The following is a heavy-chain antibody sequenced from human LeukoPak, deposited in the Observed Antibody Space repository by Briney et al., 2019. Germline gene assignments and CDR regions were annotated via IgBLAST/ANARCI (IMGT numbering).Heavy chain of an antibody. CDR1: GGSISSYY. D-gene: IGHD3-10*01. Sequence: SETLSLTCTVSGGSISSYYWSWIRRPPGKGLEWIGYIDDSGNTNYNPSLKSQVTISVDKSKNQFSLKLSFVTAADTAMYYCARSNYHNSGSHTVFDAFDIWGQGTRVTVSS. CDR3: ARSNYHNSGSHTVFDAFDI. CDR2: IDDSGNT. V-gene: IGHV4-59*01. J-gene: IGHJ3*02.